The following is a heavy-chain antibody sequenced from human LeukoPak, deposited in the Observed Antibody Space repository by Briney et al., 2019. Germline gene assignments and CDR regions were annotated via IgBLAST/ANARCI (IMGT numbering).Heavy chain of an antibody. J-gene: IGHJ4*02. D-gene: IGHD3-22*01. CDR3: ARDVQDSRTGGLDF. CDR2: INSDGSSR. CDR1: GFTFSNYW. Sequence: GGSLRLSCAASGFTFSNYWMHWVRQAPGKGLVWVSRINSDGSSRNYADSVKGRFTISRDNAKNTVFLQMNSLRDEDTAVYYCARDVQDSRTGGLDFWGQGTLVTVSS. V-gene: IGHV3-74*01.